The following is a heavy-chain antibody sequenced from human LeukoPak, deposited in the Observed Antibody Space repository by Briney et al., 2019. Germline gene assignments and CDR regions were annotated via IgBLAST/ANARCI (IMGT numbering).Heavy chain of an antibody. CDR1: GGTFSSYA. Sequence: GASVKVSCKASGGTFSSYAISWVRQAPGQGLEWMGGIIPIFGTANYAQKFQGRVTITADESTSTAYMELSSLRSEDTAVYYCARASFIFDTDVDTAMVISHAFDIWGQGTMVTVSS. CDR2: IIPIFGTA. V-gene: IGHV1-69*13. D-gene: IGHD5-18*01. CDR3: ARASFIFDTDVDTAMVISHAFDI. J-gene: IGHJ3*02.